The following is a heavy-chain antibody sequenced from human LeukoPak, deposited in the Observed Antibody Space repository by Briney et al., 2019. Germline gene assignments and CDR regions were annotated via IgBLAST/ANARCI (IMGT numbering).Heavy chain of an antibody. Sequence: GWSLRLSCTGSGFSFSTYWMIWVRQAPGKGLEWVASIKQDGSEKYYVDSVKGRFTISRDNAKNSLYLQMNSLRAEDTAVYYCAREVLWFGELLAPFGYWGQGTLVTVSS. V-gene: IGHV3-7*03. D-gene: IGHD3-10*01. J-gene: IGHJ4*02. CDR1: GFSFSTYW. CDR3: AREVLWFGELLAPFGY. CDR2: IKQDGSEK.